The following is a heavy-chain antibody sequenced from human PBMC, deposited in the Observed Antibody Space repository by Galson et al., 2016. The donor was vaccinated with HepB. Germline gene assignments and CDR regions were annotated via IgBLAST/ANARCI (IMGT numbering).Heavy chain of an antibody. V-gene: IGHV3-7*03. CDR2: IRQDGSEK. D-gene: IGHD6-19*01. J-gene: IGHJ5*02. CDR1: GFTFTNFW. CDR3: TRESHYSGWS. Sequence: SLRLSCAASGFTFTNFWMSWVRQAPGKGLEWVANIRQDGSEKFYVDSVKGRFTISRDNAENSVYLHINSLRAEDTAVYYCTRESHYSGWSWGQGTLVTVSS.